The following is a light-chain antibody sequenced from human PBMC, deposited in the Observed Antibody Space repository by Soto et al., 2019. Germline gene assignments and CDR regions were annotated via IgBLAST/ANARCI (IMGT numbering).Light chain of an antibody. J-gene: IGKJ2*01. CDR2: GAS. Sequence: EIVLTQSPGTLSLSPGERATLSCRASQSVNNNYLAWYQQKPGQAPRLLIYGASSRATGIPARFSGSGSGTDFTLTISRLEPDDFAVYYCQQYGSSQYTFGQGTKLEIK. CDR1: QSVNNNY. CDR3: QQYGSSQYT. V-gene: IGKV3-20*01.